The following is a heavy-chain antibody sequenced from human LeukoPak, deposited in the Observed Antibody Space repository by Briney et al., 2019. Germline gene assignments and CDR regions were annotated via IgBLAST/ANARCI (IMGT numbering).Heavy chain of an antibody. CDR3: ARDFSTWYSIDY. Sequence: PGGSLRLSCEVSGFTLRSYAIHWVRQARGKGLQWVAFISYDAAVKYYADSVRGRFTVSRDNSKNTLSLQMNSLRPEDTAVYYCARDFSTWYSIDYWGRGTLISVSS. D-gene: IGHD2-15*01. CDR1: GFTLRSYA. J-gene: IGHJ4*02. CDR2: ISYDAAVK. V-gene: IGHV3-30-3*01.